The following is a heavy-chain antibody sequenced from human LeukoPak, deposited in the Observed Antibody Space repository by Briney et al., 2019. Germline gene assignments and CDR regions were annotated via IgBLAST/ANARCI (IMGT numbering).Heavy chain of an antibody. CDR2: ISSGDNT. D-gene: IGHD3-9*01. CDR1: GCTVNNKY. V-gene: IGHV3-53*01. CDR3: AKRGVTGYTAAFDY. Sequence: GSLRLSCAASGCTVNNKYMNWVRQAPGKGLEGVSVISSGDNTYYADSVKGRCTISRDNAKNTLYLQMNTLRVEDTAAYYWAKRGVTGYTAAFDYWGQGTLVTVSS. J-gene: IGHJ4*02.